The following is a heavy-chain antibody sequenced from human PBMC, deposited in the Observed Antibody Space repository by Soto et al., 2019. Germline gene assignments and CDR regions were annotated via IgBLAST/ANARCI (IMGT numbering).Heavy chain of an antibody. CDR3: ARGPHSGYDYRVAVGYFDY. CDR1: GGTFSSYT. CDR2: IIPILGIA. Sequence: QVQLVQSGAEVKKPGSSVKVSCKASGGTFSSYTISWVRQAPGQGLEWMGRIIPILGIANYAQKFQGRVTSPAEKAASTAYLGLSSLRSDDTAVYYCARGPHSGYDYRVAVGYFDYWGQGTLVTVSS. V-gene: IGHV1-69*02. J-gene: IGHJ4*02. D-gene: IGHD5-12*01.